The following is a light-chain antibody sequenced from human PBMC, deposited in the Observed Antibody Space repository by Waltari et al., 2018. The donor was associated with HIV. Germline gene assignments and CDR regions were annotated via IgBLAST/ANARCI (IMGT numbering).Light chain of an antibody. Sequence: IVLTQSPDSLAVSLGERATINCKSSQSVLYSSDNKNYLAWYQQKPGQSPKLLIYWASTRESGVPDRFSGSGSGTHVTLTISSLQAEDVAVYFCQQYYSAWTFGQGTKVEIK. J-gene: IGKJ1*01. CDR2: WAS. V-gene: IGKV4-1*01. CDR3: QQYYSAWT. CDR1: QSVLYSSDNKNY.